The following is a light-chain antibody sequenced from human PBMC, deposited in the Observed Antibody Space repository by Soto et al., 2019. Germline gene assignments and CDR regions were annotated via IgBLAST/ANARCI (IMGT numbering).Light chain of an antibody. Sequence: DFQMTQSPSTLSASVGDRVTITCRASQSISRWLAWYRQKPGKAPKLLIYKASSLESGVPSRFSGSGSGTEFTLTISSLQPDDFATYYCQQYNSYPWTFGQGTKVEIK. J-gene: IGKJ1*01. CDR1: QSISRW. V-gene: IGKV1-5*03. CDR2: KAS. CDR3: QQYNSYPWT.